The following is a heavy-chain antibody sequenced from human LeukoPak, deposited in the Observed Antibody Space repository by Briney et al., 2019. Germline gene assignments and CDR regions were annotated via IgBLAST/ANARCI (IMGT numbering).Heavy chain of an antibody. Sequence: GASVKVSCKASGYTFTGYYMHWVRQAPGQGLEWMGWINPNSGDTNYAQKFQGRVTMTRGTSISTAYMELSGLRSDDTAVYYCAREISSGWSDYWGQGTLVTVSS. J-gene: IGHJ4*02. D-gene: IGHD6-19*01. CDR3: AREISSGWSDY. CDR2: INPNSGDT. V-gene: IGHV1-2*02. CDR1: GYTFTGYY.